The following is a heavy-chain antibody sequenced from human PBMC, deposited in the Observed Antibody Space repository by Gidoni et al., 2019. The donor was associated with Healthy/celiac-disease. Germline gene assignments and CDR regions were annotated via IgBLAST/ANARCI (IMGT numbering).Heavy chain of an antibody. CDR3: ARDGSGTYLKDAFDI. Sequence: QVQLVQSGAEVKKPGSSVKVSCKASGGTFSSYTISWVRQAPGQGLEWMGRIIPILGIANYAQKFQGRVTITADKSTSTAYMELSSLRSEDTAVYYCARDGSGTYLKDAFDIWGQGTMDTVSS. CDR2: IIPILGIA. J-gene: IGHJ3*02. CDR1: GGTFSSYT. V-gene: IGHV1-69*08. D-gene: IGHD3-10*01.